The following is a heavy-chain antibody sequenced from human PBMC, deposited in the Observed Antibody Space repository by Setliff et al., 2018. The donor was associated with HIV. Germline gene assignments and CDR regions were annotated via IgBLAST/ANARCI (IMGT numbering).Heavy chain of an antibody. CDR1: GDSISTYY. J-gene: IGHJ3*02. Sequence: PSETLSLTCTVSGDSISTYYWSWIRQPPGKGLEWIGYIYISGRTSYNPSLKSQVTISVDTSKNQFSPKLSSVTAADTAIYYCSRSPKGRYGDYVYAFDIWGQGTMVTV. D-gene: IGHD4-17*01. V-gene: IGHV4-4*09. CDR3: SRSPKGRYGDYVYAFDI. CDR2: IYISGRT.